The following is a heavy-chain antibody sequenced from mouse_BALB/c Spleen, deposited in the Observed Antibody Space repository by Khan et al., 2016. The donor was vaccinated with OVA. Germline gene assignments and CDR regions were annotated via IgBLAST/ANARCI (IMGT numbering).Heavy chain of an antibody. CDR3: ALSLLLYAMDY. V-gene: IGHV14-3*02. CDR1: GFNIKNTY. D-gene: IGHD1-2*01. J-gene: IGHJ4*01. Sequence: VQLQQSGAEFVKPGASVRLSCTASGFNIKNTYIHWVKQRPEQGLEWIGRIDPANGNTKSDPKFQGKATITADTSSNTAYLQLSSLTSEDTAVSYCALSLLLYAMDYWGQGTSVTVSS. CDR2: IDPANGNT.